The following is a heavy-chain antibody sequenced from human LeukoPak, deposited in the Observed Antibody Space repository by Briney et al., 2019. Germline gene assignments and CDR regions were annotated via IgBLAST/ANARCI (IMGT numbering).Heavy chain of an antibody. Sequence: PGGSLRLSCAASGFTFSSYSMNWVRQAPGKGLEWVASISSSSIYIYYADSVKGRFTISRDNAKNSLYLQMNRVRAEDTAVYYCERSYSSSLAYNWFDPWGRGTLATV. V-gene: IGHV3-21*01. CDR2: ISSSSIYI. D-gene: IGHD6-13*01. CDR1: GFTFSSYS. CDR3: ERSYSSSLAYNWFDP. J-gene: IGHJ5*02.